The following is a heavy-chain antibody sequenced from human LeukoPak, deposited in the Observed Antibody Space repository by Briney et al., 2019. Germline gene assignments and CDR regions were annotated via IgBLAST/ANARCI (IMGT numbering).Heavy chain of an antibody. Sequence: GGSLRLSCAASRFTFDDYAMNWVRQAPGKGLEWVSGISWNSGTIGYAASVKGRFTISRDNAKNSLYLQMNSLRAEDTALYYCAKDGAAAGTYFDYWGQGTLVTVSS. CDR1: RFTFDDYA. CDR2: ISWNSGTI. J-gene: IGHJ4*02. V-gene: IGHV3-9*01. D-gene: IGHD6-13*01. CDR3: AKDGAAAGTYFDY.